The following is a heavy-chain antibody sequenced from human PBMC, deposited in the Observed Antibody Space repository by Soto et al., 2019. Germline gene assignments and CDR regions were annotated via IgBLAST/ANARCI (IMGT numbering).Heavy chain of an antibody. J-gene: IGHJ3*02. Sequence: QVQLQESGPGLVKPSETLSLTCTVSGGSISSYYWSWILQPPGKGLEWIGYIYYSGSTNYNPSLKSRVTISVDTSKNQFSLKLSSVTAADTAVYYCARAKPGDPDAFDIWGQGTMVTVSS. CDR1: GGSISSYY. V-gene: IGHV4-59*01. CDR3: ARAKPGDPDAFDI. CDR2: IYYSGST. D-gene: IGHD4-17*01.